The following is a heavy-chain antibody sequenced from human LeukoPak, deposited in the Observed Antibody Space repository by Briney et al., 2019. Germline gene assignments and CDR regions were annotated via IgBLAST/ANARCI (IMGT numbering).Heavy chain of an antibody. V-gene: IGHV1-69*13. J-gene: IGHJ5*02. CDR2: IIPIFGTA. Sequence: GASVKVSCKASGGTFSSYAISWVRQAPGQGLEWMGGIIPIFGTANYAQKFQGRVTITADESTSTAYMELSSLRSEDTAVYYCARSRELSLHAYNWFDPWGQGTLVTVSS. CDR1: GGTFSSYA. D-gene: IGHD3-16*02. CDR3: ARSRELSLHAYNWFDP.